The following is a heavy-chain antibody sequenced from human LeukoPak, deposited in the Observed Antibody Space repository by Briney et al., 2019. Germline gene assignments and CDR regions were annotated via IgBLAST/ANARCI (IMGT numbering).Heavy chain of an antibody. V-gene: IGHV4-4*07. Sequence: SETLSLTCTVSGGSISGFYWSWLRQPAGKGLEWIGRMTASGSTHYNPSLRSRITMSLDTSTNQFSLKLSSVTAADTAVYYCARDESITWDPPFDSWGQGTLVTVSP. D-gene: IGHD1-26*01. CDR3: ARDESITWDPPFDS. CDR2: MTASGST. J-gene: IGHJ4*02. CDR1: GGSISGFY.